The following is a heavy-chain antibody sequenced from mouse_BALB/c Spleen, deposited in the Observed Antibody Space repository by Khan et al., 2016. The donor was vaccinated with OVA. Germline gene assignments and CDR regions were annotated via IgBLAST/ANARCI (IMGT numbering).Heavy chain of an antibody. V-gene: IGHV1S135*01. J-gene: IGHJ3*01. CDR2: IDPFSGST. CDR3: TRHGFVAWFTY. Sequence: VQLKESGPELMKPGASVKISCKASGYSFTTYYIHWVMQSHGTSLEWIGYIDPFSGSTTYNQKFKGKATLTVEKSSSTAYIHLSNLTSEDSAVSYCTRHGFVAWFTYWGQGTLVTVSA. D-gene: IGHD2-2*01. CDR1: GYSFTTYY.